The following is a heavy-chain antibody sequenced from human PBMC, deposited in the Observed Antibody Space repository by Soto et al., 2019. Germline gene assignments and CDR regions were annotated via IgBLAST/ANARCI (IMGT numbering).Heavy chain of an antibody. J-gene: IGHJ6*02. CDR3: VRAEGLNGYNYGMDL. CDR1: GFTFSDHY. V-gene: IGHV3-72*01. CDR2: TRNKSNSYTT. Sequence: EVQLVESGGGLVQPGGSLRLSCAASGFTFSDHYMDWVRQAPGKGLEWVGRTRNKSNSYTTQYAASVKGRFTISRDDSKNSLYLQMNSLTTEDTSVYYCVRAEGLNGYNYGMDLWGQVTKFTVSS.